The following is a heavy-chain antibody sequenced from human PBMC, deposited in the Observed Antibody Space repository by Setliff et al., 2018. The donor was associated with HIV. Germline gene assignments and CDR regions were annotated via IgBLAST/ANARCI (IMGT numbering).Heavy chain of an antibody. Sequence: PSETLSLTCTVSGGSISSYYWSWIRQPAGKGLEWIGRIYTSGGTNYNPSLKSRVTMSVDTSKNQFSLKLSSVTAADTAVYYCARGSYYEYYYYMDVWGKGTTVTVSS. J-gene: IGHJ6*03. V-gene: IGHV4-4*07. CDR2: IYTSGGT. CDR3: ARGSYYEYYYYMDV. CDR1: GGSISSYY. D-gene: IGHD1-26*01.